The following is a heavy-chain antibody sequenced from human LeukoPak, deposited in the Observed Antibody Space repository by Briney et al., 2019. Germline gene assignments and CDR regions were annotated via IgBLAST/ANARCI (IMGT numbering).Heavy chain of an antibody. CDR3: ASGLVGATTGSY. CDR1: GGTFSSYA. V-gene: IGHV1-69*13. Sequence: ASVKVSYKASGGTFSSYAISWVRQAPGQGLEWMGGIIPIFGTANYAQKFQGRVTITADESTSTAYMELSSLRSEDTAVYYCASGLVGATTGSYWGQGTLVTVSS. CDR2: IIPIFGTA. D-gene: IGHD1-26*01. J-gene: IGHJ4*02.